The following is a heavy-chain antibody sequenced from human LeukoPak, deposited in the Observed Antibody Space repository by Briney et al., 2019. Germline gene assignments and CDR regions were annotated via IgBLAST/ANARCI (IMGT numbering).Heavy chain of an antibody. Sequence: GKSLRLSCAASGFTFSNYAMHWVRLAPGKGLEWVSLISSGGTYEYYADSVKGRFTISRDNSKNTLYLQLNSLRAEDTAVYYWARDSTYYYDSGSSGPHYFDNWGQGTLVTVSS. CDR3: ARDSTYYYDSGSSGPHYFDN. V-gene: IGHV3-30*01. CDR2: ISSGGTYE. CDR1: GFTFSNYA. D-gene: IGHD3-10*01. J-gene: IGHJ4*02.